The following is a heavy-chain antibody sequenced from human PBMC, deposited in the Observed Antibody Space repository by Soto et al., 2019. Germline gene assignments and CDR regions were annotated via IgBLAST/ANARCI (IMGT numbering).Heavy chain of an antibody. Sequence: GGSLRLSCAASGFTFSSYGMHWVRQAPGKGLEWVAVISYDGSNKYYADSVKGRSTISRDNSKNTLYLQMNSLRAEDTAVYYCAKGGHYYDSSLFDYWGQGTLVTVYS. J-gene: IGHJ4*02. V-gene: IGHV3-30*18. CDR2: ISYDGSNK. CDR1: GFTFSSYG. CDR3: AKGGHYYDSSLFDY. D-gene: IGHD3-22*01.